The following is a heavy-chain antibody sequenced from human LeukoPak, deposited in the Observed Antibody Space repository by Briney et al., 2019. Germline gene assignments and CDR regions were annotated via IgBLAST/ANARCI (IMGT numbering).Heavy chain of an antibody. CDR2: MNPNSGNT. V-gene: IGHV1-8*01. J-gene: IGHJ6*02. CDR3: NFYYGSGSLPYYYYGMDV. D-gene: IGHD3-10*01. CDR1: GYTLTELS. Sequence: ASVKVSCKVSGYTLTELSMHWVRQAPGQGLEWMGWMNPNSGNTGYAQKFQGRVTMTRNTSISTAYMELSSLRSEDTAVYYCNFYYGSGSLPYYYYGMDVWGQGTTVTVSS.